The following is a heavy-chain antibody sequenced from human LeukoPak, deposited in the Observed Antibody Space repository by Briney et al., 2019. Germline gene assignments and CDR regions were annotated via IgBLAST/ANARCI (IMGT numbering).Heavy chain of an antibody. J-gene: IGHJ4*02. CDR1: GGSISSGGYY. Sequence: PSETLSLTCTVSGGSISSGGYYWSWVRQPPGKGLEWIGYIYHSGSTYYNPSLKSRVTISVDRSKNQFSLKLSSVTAADTAVYYCARDWWHSGCYPTLTVWGQGTLVTVSS. CDR2: IYHSGST. CDR3: ARDWWHSGCYPTLTV. V-gene: IGHV4-30-2*01. D-gene: IGHD1-26*01.